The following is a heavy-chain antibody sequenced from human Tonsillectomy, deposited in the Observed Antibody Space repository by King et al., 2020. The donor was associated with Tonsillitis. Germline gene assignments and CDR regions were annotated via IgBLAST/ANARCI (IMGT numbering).Heavy chain of an antibody. Sequence: HVQLVESGGGVVQPERSLRLSCSSSGFTFSNYGMHWVRQAPGKGLEWVAVIAYYGSNKYYADSVKGRFTISRDNSKNTLYLQMNSLRAEDTAVYYCAKDREEWELPGDYWGQGTLVTVSS. CDR2: IAYYGSNK. D-gene: IGHD1-26*01. V-gene: IGHV3-30*18. CDR1: GFTFSNYG. J-gene: IGHJ4*02. CDR3: AKDREEWELPGDY.